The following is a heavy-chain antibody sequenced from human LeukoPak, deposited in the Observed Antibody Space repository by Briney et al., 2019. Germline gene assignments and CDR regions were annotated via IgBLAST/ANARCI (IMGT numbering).Heavy chain of an antibody. J-gene: IGHJ4*02. CDR1: GGSITSSTFY. CDR2: IFYTGNT. CDR3: ARNYYDSSGYYIDQFYFDS. V-gene: IGHV4-39*07. D-gene: IGHD3-22*01. Sequence: SEILSLTCTVSGGSITSSTFYWGWIRQPPGKGLEWIGSIFYTGNTYYQPSLRGRLSISLDTSKNLFSLRLNSVTAADTAVYYCARNYYDSSGYYIDQFYFDSWGQGTLVTVSS.